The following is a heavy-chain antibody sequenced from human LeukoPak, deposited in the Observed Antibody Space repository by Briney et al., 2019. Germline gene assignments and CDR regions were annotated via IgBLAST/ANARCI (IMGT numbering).Heavy chain of an antibody. CDR1: GFTVSSNY. CDR3: ARGSIVGAPG. D-gene: IGHD1-26*01. V-gene: IGHV3-53*01. CDR2: IFSGGTI. J-gene: IGHJ4*02. Sequence: PGGSLRLSCVASGFTVSSNYMSWVRQAPGKGLEWVSVIFSGGTIYYADSVKGRFTISRDNSKNTLYLQMNSLRAEDTAVYYCARGSIVGAPGGGQGTLVTVSS.